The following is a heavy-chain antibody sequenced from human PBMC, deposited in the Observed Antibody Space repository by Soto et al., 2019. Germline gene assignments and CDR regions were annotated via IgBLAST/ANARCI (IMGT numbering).Heavy chain of an antibody. CDR3: ARDRDIVVVPYYGMDV. CDR1: GFTFSSYG. CDR2: IWYDGSNK. Sequence: GGSLRLSCAASGFTFSSYGMHWVRQAPGKGLEWVAVIWYDGSNKYYADSVKGRFTISRDNSKNTLYLQMNSLRAEDTAVYYCARDRDIVVVPYYGMDVWGQGTTVTVSS. J-gene: IGHJ6*02. V-gene: IGHV3-33*01. D-gene: IGHD2-2*01.